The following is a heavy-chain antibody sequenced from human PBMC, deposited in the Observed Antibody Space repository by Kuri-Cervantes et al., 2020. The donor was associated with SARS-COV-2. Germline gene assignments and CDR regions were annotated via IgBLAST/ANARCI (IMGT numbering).Heavy chain of an antibody. CDR1: GFTFSGSA. Sequence: GESLKISCAASGFTFSGSAMHWVRQASGKGLEWVGRIRSKANSYATAYAASVKGRFTISRDDSKNTAYLQMNSLKTEDTAVYYCAKDRKQIAAAGLDYWGQGTLVTVSS. J-gene: IGHJ4*02. D-gene: IGHD6-13*01. CDR2: IRSKANSYAT. CDR3: AKDRKQIAAAGLDY. V-gene: IGHV3-73*01.